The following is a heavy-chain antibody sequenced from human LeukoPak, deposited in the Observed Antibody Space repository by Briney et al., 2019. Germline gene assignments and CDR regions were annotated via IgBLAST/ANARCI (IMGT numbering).Heavy chain of an antibody. CDR1: GDSISSGDYY. CDR2: ISSSGST. V-gene: IGHV4-61*02. Sequence: SETLSLTCTVSGDSISSGDYYWSWIRQPAGKGLEWIGRISSSGSTNYNPSLKSRVTISVDTSKNQFSLKLSSVTAADTAVYYCARHPDLDYWGQGILVTVSS. CDR3: ARHPDLDY. J-gene: IGHJ4*02.